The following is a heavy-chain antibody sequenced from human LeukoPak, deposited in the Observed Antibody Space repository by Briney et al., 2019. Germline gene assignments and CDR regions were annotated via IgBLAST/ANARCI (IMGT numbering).Heavy chain of an antibody. CDR1: GGSISSYY. V-gene: IGHV4-59*01. CDR2: ICYSGST. CDR3: ARERLNTKGYYYYGMDV. D-gene: IGHD3-3*01. J-gene: IGHJ6*02. Sequence: PSETLSLTCTVSGGSISSYYWSWIRQPPGKGLEWIGYICYSGSTNYNPSLRSRVTISVDTSKNQFSLKLSSVTAADTAVYYCARERLNTKGYYYYGMDVWGQGTTVTVSS.